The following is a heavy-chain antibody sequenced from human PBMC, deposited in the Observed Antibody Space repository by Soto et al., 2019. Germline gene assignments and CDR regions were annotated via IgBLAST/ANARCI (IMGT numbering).Heavy chain of an antibody. J-gene: IGHJ5*02. Sequence: ASVKVSCKASGYTFTSYAMHWVRQAPGQRLEWMGWINAGNGNTKYSQKFQGRVTITRDTSAGTAYMELSSLRSEDTAVYYCARGAIAASYWFDPWGQGTLVTVSS. CDR1: GYTFTSYA. CDR3: ARGAIAASYWFDP. D-gene: IGHD6-6*01. V-gene: IGHV1-3*01. CDR2: INAGNGNT.